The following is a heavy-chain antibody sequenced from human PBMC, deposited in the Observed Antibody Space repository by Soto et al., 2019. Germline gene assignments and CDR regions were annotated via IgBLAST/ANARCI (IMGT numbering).Heavy chain of an antibody. CDR3: ARETYYDFWSGPSYGMDV. CDR2: ISYDGSNK. V-gene: IGHV3-30-3*01. D-gene: IGHD3-3*01. J-gene: IGHJ6*02. Sequence: QVQLVESGGGVVQPGRSLRLSCAASGFTFSSYAMHWVRQAPGKGLEWVAVISYDGSNKYYADSVKGRFTISRDNSKNTLSLQMNSLRAEDTAVYYCARETYYDFWSGPSYGMDVWGQGTTVTVSS. CDR1: GFTFSSYA.